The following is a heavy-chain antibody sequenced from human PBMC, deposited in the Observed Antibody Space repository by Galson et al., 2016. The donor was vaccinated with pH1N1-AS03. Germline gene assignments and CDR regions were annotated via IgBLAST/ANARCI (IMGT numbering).Heavy chain of an antibody. CDR1: GFSFSDFY. CDR2: ISTFSSYT. Sequence: SLRLSCAASGFSFSDFYMSWIRQAPGKGLEWVSYISTFSSYTDYADSVKGRFTISRDNAKNSLYLQMNSLRAEDTAVYYCARDVKGYCSGGSCVVRGHDEDYYNHGMDGWGQGTTVTVSS. CDR3: ARDVKGYCSGGSCVVRGHDEDYYNHGMDG. J-gene: IGHJ6*02. D-gene: IGHD2-15*01. V-gene: IGHV3-11*06.